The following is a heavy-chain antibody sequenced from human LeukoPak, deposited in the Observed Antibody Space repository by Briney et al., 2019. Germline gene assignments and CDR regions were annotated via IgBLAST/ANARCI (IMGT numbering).Heavy chain of an antibody. D-gene: IGHD3-22*01. CDR3: ARGSTYYDSSGQVPFDY. CDR1: GLTFRTTW. V-gene: IGHV3-74*01. Sequence: GGSLRLSCATSGLTFRTTWMHWVRQAPGKGLMWVSRMNGEGTTIDYAYSVKGRFTVSRDYAKNTLYLQMNSLRAEDTAVYYCARGSTYYDSSGQVPFDYWGQGTLVTVSS. J-gene: IGHJ4*02. CDR2: MNGEGTTI.